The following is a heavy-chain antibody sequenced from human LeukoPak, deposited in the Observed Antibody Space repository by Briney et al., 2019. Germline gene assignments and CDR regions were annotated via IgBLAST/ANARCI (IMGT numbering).Heavy chain of an antibody. D-gene: IGHD6-6*01. J-gene: IGHJ3*02. CDR3: ARWEYTGAFDI. CDR2: MNPNSGNT. Sequence: ASVKVSCKASGYTFTSYDINWVRKATGPGLEWMGWMNPNSGNTGYAQKFQGRVTITRNTSISTAYMELSSLRSEDTAVYYCARWEYTGAFDIWGQGTMVTVSS. V-gene: IGHV1-8*03. CDR1: GYTFTSYD.